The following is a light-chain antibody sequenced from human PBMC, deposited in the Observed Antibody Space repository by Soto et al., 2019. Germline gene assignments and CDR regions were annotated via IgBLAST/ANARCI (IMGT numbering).Light chain of an antibody. CDR3: AAWDDSLSANWV. J-gene: IGLJ3*02. V-gene: IGLV1-47*01. CDR2: RNT. Sequence: QLVLTQPPSASGTPGQRVTISCSGSSSNIGSNFVYWYQQLPGTVPKLLIYRNTQRPSGVPDRFSGSKSGTSASLAISGLRSEDEADYYCAAWDDSLSANWVFGGGTKLTVL. CDR1: SSNIGSNF.